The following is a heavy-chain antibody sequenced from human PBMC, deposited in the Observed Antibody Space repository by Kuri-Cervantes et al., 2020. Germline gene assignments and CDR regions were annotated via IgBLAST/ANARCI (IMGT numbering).Heavy chain of an antibody. D-gene: IGHD4-17*01. CDR1: GYTFTGNY. CDR2: INPNSGDT. V-gene: IGHV1-2*02. J-gene: IGHJ4*02. CDR3: ASQDQLYGDYGY. Sequence: ASVKVSCKASGYTFTGNYIHWVRQAPGQGLEWMGWINPNSGDTNYAQKFQGRVTMTRDTFFSTAYMELSSLRSDDTAVYYCASQDQLYGDYGYWGQGTLVTVSS.